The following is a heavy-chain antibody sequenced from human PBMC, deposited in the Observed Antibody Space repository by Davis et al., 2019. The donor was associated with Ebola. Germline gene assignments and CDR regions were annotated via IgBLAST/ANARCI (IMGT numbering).Heavy chain of an antibody. D-gene: IGHD3-3*01. CDR3: ARETKAFWSDSQYYFDF. CDR1: GFSFSNCA. V-gene: IGHV3-23*01. J-gene: IGHJ4*02. Sequence: GESLKISCAASGFSFSNCAMSWVRQVPGKGLEWVSGISGSGNGDGPYYADSVKGRFTISRDNSKNTLYLQMNSLRAEDTAVYYCARETKAFWSDSQYYFDFWGQGTLVTVSS. CDR2: ISGSGNGDGP.